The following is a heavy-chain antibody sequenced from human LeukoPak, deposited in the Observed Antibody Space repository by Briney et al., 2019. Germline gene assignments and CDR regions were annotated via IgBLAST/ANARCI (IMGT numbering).Heavy chain of an antibody. J-gene: IGHJ4*02. CDR2: IPYDGSNK. D-gene: IGHD6-19*01. V-gene: IGHV3-30*04. CDR1: GFTFSTYA. CDR3: ARGVRIAVAGYIDY. Sequence: GRSLRLSCAASGFTFSTYAMHWVRQAPGKGLEWVAAIPYDGSNKNYADSVKGRFTISRDNSKNTLYLQMNSLRAEDTAVYYCARGVRIAVAGYIDYWGQGTLVTVSS.